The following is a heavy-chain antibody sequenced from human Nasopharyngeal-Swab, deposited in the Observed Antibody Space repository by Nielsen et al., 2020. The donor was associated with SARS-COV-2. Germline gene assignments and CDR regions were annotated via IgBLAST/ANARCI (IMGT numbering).Heavy chain of an antibody. CDR2: SSSSSSYI. J-gene: IGHJ6*02. V-gene: IGHV3-21*01. Sequence: GEALKISWAASGINFSSDSMNWVSQDPGKGLEWVSSSSSSSSYIYYADSVKGRFTISRDNAKNSLYLQMNSLRAEDTAVYYCARDKGIQYCSSTSCYESMLDYYGMDVWGQGTTVTVSS. D-gene: IGHD2-2*01. CDR1: GINFSSDS. CDR3: ARDKGIQYCSSTSCYESMLDYYGMDV.